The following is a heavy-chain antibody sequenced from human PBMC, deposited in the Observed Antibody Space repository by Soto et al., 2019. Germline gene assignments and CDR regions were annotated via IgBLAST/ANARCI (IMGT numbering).Heavy chain of an antibody. D-gene: IGHD4-17*01. CDR3: AKGMTTTYFDC. CDR2: ISGSGGTT. V-gene: IGHV3-23*01. CDR1: GFTFSSHA. J-gene: IGHJ4*02. Sequence: EVQLLESGGDLVQPGGSLRLSCAASGFTFSSHALSWVRQAPGKGLEWVSAISGSGGTTYYADSVKGRFTISRDNYKNTLYLQMNSLRAEDTAVFYCAKGMTTTYFDCWGQGTLVTVSS.